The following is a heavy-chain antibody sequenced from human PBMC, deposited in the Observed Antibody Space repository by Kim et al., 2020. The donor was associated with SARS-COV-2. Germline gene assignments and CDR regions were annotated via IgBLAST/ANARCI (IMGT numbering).Heavy chain of an antibody. Sequence: GGSLRLSFAASGFTVSSNYMTWVRQAPGKGLEWVSVIYSGGSTYYADSVKGRFTISRDNSKNTVYLQMSSLRAEDTAVYYCARRFYAMDVWGQGTTVTVS. CDR2: IYSGGST. V-gene: IGHV3-53*01. J-gene: IGHJ6*02. CDR3: ARRFYAMDV. D-gene: IGHD3-16*01. CDR1: GFTVSSNY.